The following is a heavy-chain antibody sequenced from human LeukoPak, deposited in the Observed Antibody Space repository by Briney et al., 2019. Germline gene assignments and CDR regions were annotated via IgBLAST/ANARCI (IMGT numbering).Heavy chain of an antibody. CDR3: ARDPLGEYQLLGVFDI. CDR1: GGSISSYY. CDR2: IYTSGST. D-gene: IGHD2-2*01. J-gene: IGHJ3*02. V-gene: IGHV4-4*07. Sequence: SETLSLTCTVSGGSISSYYWSWIRQPAGKGLEWIGRIYTSGSTNYNPSLKSRVTMSVDTSKNQFSLKLSSVTAADTAVYYCARDPLGEYQLLGVFDIWGQGTMVTVSS.